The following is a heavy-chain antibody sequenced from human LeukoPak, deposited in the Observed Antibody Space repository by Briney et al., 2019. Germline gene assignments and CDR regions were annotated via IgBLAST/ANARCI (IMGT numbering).Heavy chain of an antibody. CDR1: GGSISSYY. CDR2: IYYSGST. D-gene: IGHD3-10*01. J-gene: IGHJ4*02. CDR3: AREGVNYYGPGTFDY. Sequence: NPSETLSLTCTVSGGSISSYYWSWIRQPPGKGLEWIGYIYYSGSTNYNPSLKSRVTISVDTSKNQFSLKLSSVTAADTAVYYCAREGVNYYGPGTFDYWGQGTLVTVSS. V-gene: IGHV4-59*01.